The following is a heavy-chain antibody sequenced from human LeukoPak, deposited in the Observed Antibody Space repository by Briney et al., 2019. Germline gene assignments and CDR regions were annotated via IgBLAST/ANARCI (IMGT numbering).Heavy chain of an antibody. Sequence: ASVKVSCKASGYTFTDYAMNWVRQAPGQGLKWMGWINTNTGNPTYAQDFTGRFVFSLDTSVSTAYLQISSLKTEDTAVYYCARNLYCSDTSCYRASNYWGQGTLVTVSP. D-gene: IGHD2-2*01. CDR1: GYTFTDYA. CDR3: ARNLYCSDTSCYRASNY. J-gene: IGHJ4*02. V-gene: IGHV7-4-1*02. CDR2: INTNTGNP.